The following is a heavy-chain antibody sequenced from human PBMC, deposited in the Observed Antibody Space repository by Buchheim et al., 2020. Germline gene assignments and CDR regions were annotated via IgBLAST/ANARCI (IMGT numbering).Heavy chain of an antibody. J-gene: IGHJ6*02. CDR3: ARARDYIWGSYRPRSGGMDV. D-gene: IGHD3-16*02. V-gene: IGHV4-34*01. CDR1: GGSFSGYY. CDR2: INHSGST. Sequence: QVQLQQWGAGLLKPSETLSLTCAVYGGSFSGYYWSWIRQPPGKGLEWIGEINHSGSTNYNPSLKSRVTISVDTSKKQFSLKLSSVTAADTVVYYCARARDYIWGSYRPRSGGMDVWGQGTT.